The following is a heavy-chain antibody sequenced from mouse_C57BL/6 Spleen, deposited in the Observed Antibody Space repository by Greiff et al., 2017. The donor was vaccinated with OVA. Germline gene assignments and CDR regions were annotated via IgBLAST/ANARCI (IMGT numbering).Heavy chain of an antibody. D-gene: IGHD1-1*01. Sequence: QVHVKQSGPGLVQPSQSLSISCTASGFSLTSYGVHWVRQSPGKGLEWLGVIWRGGSTDYYAAFFSRLSISTDKFKRQVFFKMNSRRAAGTGIYYCARKGYGSSYDAMDSRGQGTSVTVSS. CDR3: ARKGYGSSYDAMDS. CDR1: GFSLTSYG. V-gene: IGHV2-2*01. CDR2: IWRGGST. J-gene: IGHJ4*01.